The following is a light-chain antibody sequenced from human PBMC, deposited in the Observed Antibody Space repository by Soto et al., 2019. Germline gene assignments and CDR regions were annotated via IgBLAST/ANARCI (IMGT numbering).Light chain of an antibody. CDR3: HVWGSSSAHRHV. CDR2: DDS. V-gene: IGLV3-21*02. Sequence: SYQLTHPPSVSVAPGQTARITCGGNNIGYKSVHWYQQKPGQAPVLVVSDDSDRPSGIPERFSGSNSGNVATLTISGVEAGDEADYYCHVWGSSSAHRHVFGTGTKVTVL. CDR1: NIGYKS. J-gene: IGLJ1*01.